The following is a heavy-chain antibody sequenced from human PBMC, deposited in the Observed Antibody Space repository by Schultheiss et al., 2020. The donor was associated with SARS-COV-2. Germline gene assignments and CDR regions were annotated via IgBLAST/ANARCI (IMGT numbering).Heavy chain of an antibody. D-gene: IGHD6-6*01. CDR1: GFTFSSYW. Sequence: GESLKISCAASGFTFSSYWMTWVRQAPGKGLEWVANIKQDGSEKYYVDSVKGRFTISRDNAKNSLYLQMNTLRAEDTAVYYCARDLLLIAARPNYYYGMDVWGQGTTVTVSS. J-gene: IGHJ6*02. CDR3: ARDLLLIAARPNYYYGMDV. V-gene: IGHV3-7*03. CDR2: IKQDGSEK.